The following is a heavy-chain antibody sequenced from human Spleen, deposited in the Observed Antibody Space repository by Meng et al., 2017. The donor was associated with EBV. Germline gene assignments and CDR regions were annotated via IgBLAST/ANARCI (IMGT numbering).Heavy chain of an antibody. Sequence: QVKPQQWGRGLLRPSETLSLTCAVYGGSFSDYYWSWIRQPPGKGLEWIGEINHVGSTNYNPSLKSRVIMSVDTSKNQFSLRLSSVTAADAAVYYCARTLRERLFDWFWSQGTLVTVSS. CDR2: INHVGST. V-gene: IGHV4-34*01. CDR3: ARTLRERLFDWF. D-gene: IGHD3-9*01. J-gene: IGHJ4*02. CDR1: GGSFSDYY.